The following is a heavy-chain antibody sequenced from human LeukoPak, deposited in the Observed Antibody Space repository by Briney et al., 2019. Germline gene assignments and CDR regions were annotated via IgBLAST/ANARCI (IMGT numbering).Heavy chain of an antibody. CDR1: GFTFSSYS. CDR2: ISGSGGST. CDR3: AKEGDEYYDFWSGSLIRYYMDV. D-gene: IGHD3-3*01. V-gene: IGHV3-23*01. Sequence: GGSLRLSCAASGFTFSSYSMNWVRQAPGKGLEFVSAISGSGGSTYYADSVKGRFTISRDNSKNTLYLQMNSLRAEDTAVYYCAKEGDEYYDFWSGSLIRYYMDVWGKGTTVTVSS. J-gene: IGHJ6*03.